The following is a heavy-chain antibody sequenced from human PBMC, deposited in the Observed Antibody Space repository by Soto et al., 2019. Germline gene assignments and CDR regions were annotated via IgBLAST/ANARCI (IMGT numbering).Heavy chain of an antibody. V-gene: IGHV3-7*03. Sequence: GGSLRLSCAASGFTLSNYWMTWVRQAPGKGLEWVANIKQDGSEKYYVDSVKGRFTISRDNTKNSLYLQMNSLRAEDTAVYYCARNGAAQDYWGQGTLVTVSS. J-gene: IGHJ4*02. D-gene: IGHD6-6*01. CDR3: ARNGAAQDY. CDR1: GFTLSNYW. CDR2: IKQDGSEK.